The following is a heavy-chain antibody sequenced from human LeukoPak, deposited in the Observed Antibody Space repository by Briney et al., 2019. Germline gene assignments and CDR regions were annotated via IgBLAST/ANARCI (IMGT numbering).Heavy chain of an antibody. D-gene: IGHD3-22*01. CDR1: GGSFSGYY. V-gene: IGHV4-34*01. CDR2: INHSGST. CDR3: ATRRRGYYDSSRADDI. Sequence: SETLSLTCAVYGGSFSGYYWSWIRQPPGKGLEWIGEINHSGSTNYNPSLKSRVTISVDTSKNQFSLKLSSVTAADTAVYYCATRRRGYYDSSRADDIWGQGTMVTVSS. J-gene: IGHJ3*02.